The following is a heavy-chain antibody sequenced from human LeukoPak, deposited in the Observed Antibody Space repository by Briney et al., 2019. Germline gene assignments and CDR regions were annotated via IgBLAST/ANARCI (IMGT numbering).Heavy chain of an antibody. CDR3: ARETGWLFDY. CDR2: ISPNGDDI. D-gene: IGHD5-12*01. Sequence: GGSLRLSCAATGFTFSDRYMSWIRQAPGKGMEWIAYISPNGDDIHYADSVRGRFTISRDNAKNLLFLQVNSLRVEDTAVYYCARETGWLFDYWGQGTLVTVSS. V-gene: IGHV3-11*04. CDR1: GFTFSDRY. J-gene: IGHJ4*02.